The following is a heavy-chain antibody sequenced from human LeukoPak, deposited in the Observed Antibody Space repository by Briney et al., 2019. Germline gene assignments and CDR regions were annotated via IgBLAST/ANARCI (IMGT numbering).Heavy chain of an antibody. Sequence: GGSLRLSCAASGITFSRYGMHWVRQAPGKGLEWVTFIRYDGSIKYYADSVKGRFTMSRDNSKNTLFLQMNSLRAEDTAVYYCASESSGWWGVLYFDYWGQGTLVTVSS. CDR2: IRYDGSIK. CDR1: GITFSRYG. V-gene: IGHV3-30*02. CDR3: ASESSGWWGVLYFDY. J-gene: IGHJ4*02. D-gene: IGHD6-19*01.